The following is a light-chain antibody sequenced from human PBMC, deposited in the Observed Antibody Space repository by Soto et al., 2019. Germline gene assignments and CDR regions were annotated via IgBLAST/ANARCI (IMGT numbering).Light chain of an antibody. CDR3: QQYYSYPLT. CDR1: QGISSR. J-gene: IGKJ4*01. V-gene: IGKV1D-16*01. Sequence: DIQMTQSPSSLSASVGDRVTITCRASQGISSRLAWYQQKPGKAPKSLIYGASSLQSGVPSRFSGSGSGTDFTLTISSLQSEDFATYYCQQYYSYPLTFGGGTKVEIK. CDR2: GAS.